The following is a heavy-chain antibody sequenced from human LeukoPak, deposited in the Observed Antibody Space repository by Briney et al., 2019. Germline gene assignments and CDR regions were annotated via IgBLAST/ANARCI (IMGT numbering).Heavy chain of an antibody. CDR2: INTNTGNP. Sequence: ASVKVSCKASGYTFTSYAMNWVRQAPGQGLEWMGWINTNTGNPTYAQGFTGRFVFSLDTSVSTAYLQISSLKAEDTAVSYCARAYAREGGDRYTLGYNKDVWGKGTTVTVAS. CDR3: ARAYAREGGDRYTLGYNKDV. CDR1: GYTFTSYA. V-gene: IGHV7-4-1*02. D-gene: IGHD4-17*01. J-gene: IGHJ6*03.